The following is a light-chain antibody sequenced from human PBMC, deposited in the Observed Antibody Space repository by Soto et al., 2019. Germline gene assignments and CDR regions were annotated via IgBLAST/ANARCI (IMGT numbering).Light chain of an antibody. CDR1: QSISSN. J-gene: IGKJ4*01. Sequence: EILMTQSPATLSVSPGERATLSCRASQSISSNLAWYQQKPGQAPRLLIFRTSSRATGFPARFSGSGSGTEFNLTISSLQSEDFGVYYCQQYNNWHRATFGGGTKVDI. V-gene: IGKV3-15*01. CDR3: QQYNNWHRAT. CDR2: RTS.